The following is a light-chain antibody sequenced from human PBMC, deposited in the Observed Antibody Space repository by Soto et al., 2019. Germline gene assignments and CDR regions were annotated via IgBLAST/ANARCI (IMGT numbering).Light chain of an antibody. Sequence: CSLTQPASVSGSAGQSIAISCTGTSSDVGNYNLVSWYQQHPGKAPRLMIFEVNKRPSGVSDRFSGSKSGNTASLTISGLQADDEADYYCYSYAGSYIYYVFGAGTKVTVL. V-gene: IGLV2-23*02. CDR2: EVN. CDR1: SSDVGNYNL. J-gene: IGLJ1*01. CDR3: YSYAGSYIYYV.